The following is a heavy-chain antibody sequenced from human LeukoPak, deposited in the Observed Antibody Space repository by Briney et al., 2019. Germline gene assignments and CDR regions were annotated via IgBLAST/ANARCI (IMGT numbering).Heavy chain of an antibody. Sequence: GESLQISCKGSGYSFASYWIGWVRQLSGKGLEWMGIIYPGDSDTRYSPSFQGQVTISADKSISTAYLQWSSLKASDTAMYYCARQRGGYVALPDYWGQGTLVTVSS. CDR3: ARQRGGYVALPDY. D-gene: IGHD5-12*01. CDR2: IYPGDSDT. CDR1: GYSFASYW. V-gene: IGHV5-51*01. J-gene: IGHJ4*02.